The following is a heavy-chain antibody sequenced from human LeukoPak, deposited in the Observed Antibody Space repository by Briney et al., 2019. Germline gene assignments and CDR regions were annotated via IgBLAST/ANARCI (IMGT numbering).Heavy chain of an antibody. CDR2: IYPGDSDT. D-gene: IGHD6-6*01. CDR3: ARLIVGSSSTGWFDP. CDR1: GYPFTSYW. J-gene: IGHJ5*02. Sequence: GGSLKISCQSSGYPFTSYWIGWVRQMPGKGLQWMGIIYPGDSDTTYSPSFQGQVSISADKSISTAYLQWSSLKASDTAIYYCARLIVGSSSTGWFDPWGQGTLVTVSS. V-gene: IGHV5-51*01.